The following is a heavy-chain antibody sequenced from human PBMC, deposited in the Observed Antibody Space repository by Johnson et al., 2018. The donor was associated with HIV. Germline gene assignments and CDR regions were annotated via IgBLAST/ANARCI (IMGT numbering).Heavy chain of an antibody. J-gene: IGHJ3*02. CDR3: AKDLTHSYDAFDI. V-gene: IGHV3-9*01. D-gene: IGHD1-26*01. CDR1: GFTFDDYA. Sequence: VQLVESGGGLVQPGRSPRLSCAASGFTFDDYAMHWVRQAPGKGLEWVSGISWNSGSIGYADSVKGRFTISRDNAKNSLYLQMNSLRAEDTALYYCAKDLTHSYDAFDIWGQGTMVTVSS. CDR2: ISWNSGSI.